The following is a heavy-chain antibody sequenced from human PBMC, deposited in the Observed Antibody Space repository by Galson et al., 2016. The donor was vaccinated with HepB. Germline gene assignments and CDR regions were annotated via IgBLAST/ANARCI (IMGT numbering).Heavy chain of an antibody. V-gene: IGHV1-69*13. CDR1: GGSFSNLA. D-gene: IGHD2-2*01. CDR2: IIPIFRTT. Sequence: SVKVSCKASGGSFSNLAISWVRQAPGQGLEYMGRIIPIFRTTHYTQMLQGRLTINADESTRTAYMELSSLRPQDTAIYYCVTWRGSCSSASCHAFGQLGLDPWGQGTLVTVSS. CDR3: VTWRGSCSSASCHAFGQLGLDP. J-gene: IGHJ5*02.